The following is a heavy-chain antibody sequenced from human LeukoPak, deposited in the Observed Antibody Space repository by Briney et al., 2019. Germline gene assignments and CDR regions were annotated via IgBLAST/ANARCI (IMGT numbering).Heavy chain of an antibody. Sequence: SVKVSCKASGGTFSSYAISWVRQAPGQGLEWVGRIIPIFGTANYAQKFQGRVTITTDESTSTAYMELSSLRSEDTAVYYCARDPHVAAAGTHWGQGTLVTVSS. CDR1: GGTFSSYA. V-gene: IGHV1-69*05. CDR3: ARDPHVAAAGTH. D-gene: IGHD6-13*01. J-gene: IGHJ4*02. CDR2: IIPIFGTA.